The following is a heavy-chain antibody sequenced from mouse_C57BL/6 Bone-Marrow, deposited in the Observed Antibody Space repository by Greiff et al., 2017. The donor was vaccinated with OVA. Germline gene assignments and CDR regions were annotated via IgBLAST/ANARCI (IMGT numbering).Heavy chain of an antibody. V-gene: IGHV1-53*01. CDR1: GYTFTSYW. Sequence: VQLQQPGTELVKPGASVKLSCKASGYTFTSYWMPWVKQRPGQGLEWIGNLNPSNGGPNYNEKFKSKATLTVDKSSSTASMQLSSLTSEVSAVYYCAIYYSNYYFDYWGQGTTLTVSS. CDR3: AIYYSNYYFDY. J-gene: IGHJ2*01. CDR2: LNPSNGGP. D-gene: IGHD2-5*01.